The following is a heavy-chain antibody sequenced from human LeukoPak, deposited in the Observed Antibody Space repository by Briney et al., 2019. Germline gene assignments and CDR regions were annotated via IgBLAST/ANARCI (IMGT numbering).Heavy chain of an antibody. CDR1: GGSFSGYY. CDR3: ARDLGGFGELLRYFDY. J-gene: IGHJ4*02. CDR2: INHSGST. D-gene: IGHD3-10*01. Sequence: SETLSLTCAVYGGSFSGYYWSWIRQPPGKGLEWIGEINHSGSTNYNPSLKSRVTILVDTSKNQFSLKLSSVTAADTAVYYCARDLGGFGELLRYFDYWGQGTLVTVSS. V-gene: IGHV4-34*01.